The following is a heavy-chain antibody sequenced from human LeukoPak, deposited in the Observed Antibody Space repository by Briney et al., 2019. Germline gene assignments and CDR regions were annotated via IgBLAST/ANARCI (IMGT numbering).Heavy chain of an antibody. CDR3: ANAAAIEYYFDY. J-gene: IGHJ4*02. CDR2: IIPIFGTA. Sequence: SVKVSCKASGYTFTGYYFHWVRQAPGQGLEWMGGIIPIFGTANYAQKFQGRVTITADKSTSTAYMELSSLRSEDTAVYYCANAAAIEYYFDYWGQGTLVTVSS. V-gene: IGHV1-69*06. D-gene: IGHD2-2*02. CDR1: GYTFTGYY.